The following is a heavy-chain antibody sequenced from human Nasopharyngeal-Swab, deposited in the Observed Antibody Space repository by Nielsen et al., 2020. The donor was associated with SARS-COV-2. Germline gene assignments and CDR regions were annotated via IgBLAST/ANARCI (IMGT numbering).Heavy chain of an antibody. CDR2: IYPGDSDT. Sequence: GGSLRLSSKGSGYSFTSYWIGWVRQMPGKGLEWMGIIYPGDSDTRYSPSFQGQVTISADKSISTAYLQWSSLKASDTAMYYCARRVGYCSGGSCYFDYWGQGTLVTVSS. V-gene: IGHV5-51*01. CDR1: GYSFTSYW. J-gene: IGHJ4*02. CDR3: ARRVGYCSGGSCYFDY. D-gene: IGHD2-15*01.